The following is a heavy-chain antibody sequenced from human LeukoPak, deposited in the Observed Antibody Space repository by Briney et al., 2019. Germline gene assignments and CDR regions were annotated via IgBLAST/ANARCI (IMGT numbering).Heavy chain of an antibody. D-gene: IGHD3-22*01. CDR1: GYTFTSYY. CDR3: ARVHDSSGYYSHYFDY. V-gene: IGHV1-46*01. J-gene: IGHJ4*02. CDR2: INPSGGST. Sequence: ASVKVSCKASGYTFTSYYMHWVRQAPGQGLEWMGIINPSGGSTSYAQKFQGRVTMTRDMSTSTVYMELSSLRSEDTAVYYCARVHDSSGYYSHYFDYWGQGTLVTVSS.